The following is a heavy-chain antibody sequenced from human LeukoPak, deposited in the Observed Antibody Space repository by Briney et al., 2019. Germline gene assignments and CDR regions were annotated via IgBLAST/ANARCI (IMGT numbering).Heavy chain of an antibody. CDR1: GFTFSSYA. CDR3: ARVPHYYCYGMDV. D-gene: IGHD1-1*01. V-gene: IGHV3-30-3*01. CDR2: ISYDGSNK. Sequence: PGGSLRLSCAASGFTFSSYAMHWVRQAPGKGLEWVAVISYDGSNKYYADSVKGRFTISRDNSKNTLYLQMNSLRAEDTAVYYCARVPHYYCYGMDVWGQGTTVTVSS. J-gene: IGHJ6*02.